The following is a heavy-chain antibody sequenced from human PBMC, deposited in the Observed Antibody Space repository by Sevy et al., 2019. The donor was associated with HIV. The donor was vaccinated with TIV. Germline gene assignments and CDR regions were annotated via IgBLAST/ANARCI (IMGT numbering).Heavy chain of an antibody. CDR3: VRVESCGGDCYYSDY. CDR1: GYTFTSYY. Sequence: ASVKVSCKASGYTFTSYYIHWVRQAPGQGLECMGIINPSGGGTNYAQKFQGRVTFTRDTSTSTVYMELSSLRAEDTAVYYCVRVESCGGDCYYSDYWGQGTQVNVSS. J-gene: IGHJ4*02. D-gene: IGHD2-21*02. CDR2: INPSGGGT. V-gene: IGHV1-46*01.